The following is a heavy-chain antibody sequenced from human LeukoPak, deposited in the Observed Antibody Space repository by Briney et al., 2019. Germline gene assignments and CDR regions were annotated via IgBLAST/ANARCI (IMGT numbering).Heavy chain of an antibody. CDR1: GFTFSSYA. D-gene: IGHD6-19*01. CDR3: ARSGPIVVAGRLDQAIDY. Sequence: GGSLRLSCAASGFTFSSYAMHWVRQAPGKGLEWVAIISYDGNNKYYADSVKGRFTISRDSSKNTLYLQMNSLRAEDTAVYYCARSGPIVVAGRLDQAIDYWGQGTLVTVSS. J-gene: IGHJ4*02. V-gene: IGHV3-30*04. CDR2: ISYDGNNK.